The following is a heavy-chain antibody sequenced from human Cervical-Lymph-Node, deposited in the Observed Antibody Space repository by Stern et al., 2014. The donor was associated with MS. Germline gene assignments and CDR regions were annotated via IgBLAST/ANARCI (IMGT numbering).Heavy chain of an antibody. J-gene: IGHJ3*01. CDR2: ISSRSRYM. Sequence: EVQLVQSGGGLVKPGGSLRLSCSASEFTLSSYSMHWVRQAPGKGLAWVASISSRSRYMSYADSVKGRFTISRDGAKNSVYLQMDSLSADDSATYYCARDEGNWGASEVLNLWGRGTLVIVSS. V-gene: IGHV3-21*01. D-gene: IGHD7-27*01. CDR1: EFTLSSYS. CDR3: ARDEGNWGASEVLNL.